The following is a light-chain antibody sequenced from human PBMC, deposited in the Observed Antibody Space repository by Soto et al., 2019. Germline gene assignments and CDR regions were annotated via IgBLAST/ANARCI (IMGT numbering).Light chain of an antibody. Sequence: DIQMTQSTPTLSASVGDRVTISCRASQSISRWLAWYQQKPGKVPKFLIYDASKLGSGVPSRFSGSGSGTEFTLTISSLQPDDFATYYCQQYNSYSPETFGQGTKVDIK. CDR2: DAS. CDR3: QQYNSYSPET. V-gene: IGKV1-5*01. J-gene: IGKJ1*01. CDR1: QSISRW.